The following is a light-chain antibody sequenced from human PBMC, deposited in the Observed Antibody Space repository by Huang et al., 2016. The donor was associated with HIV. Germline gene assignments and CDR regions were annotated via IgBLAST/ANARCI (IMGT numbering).Light chain of an antibody. Sequence: DIVLTQSPGTLSLSPGERATLSCRASQSVSSSYLGWYQQKPGQAPRLLIYGASSRASGIPDSFSGSGSGTDFTLTISRLEPEDFAVYYCQHYGSSPFTFGPGTKVDIK. V-gene: IGKV3-20*01. CDR1: QSVSSSY. CDR3: QHYGSSPFT. J-gene: IGKJ3*01. CDR2: GAS.